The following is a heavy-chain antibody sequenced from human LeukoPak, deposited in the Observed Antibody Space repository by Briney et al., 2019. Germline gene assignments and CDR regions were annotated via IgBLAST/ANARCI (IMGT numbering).Heavy chain of an antibody. CDR2: ITGSDGST. J-gene: IGHJ4*02. V-gene: IGHV3-23*01. CDR3: AKVWGSLSVLDY. Sequence: GGSLRLSCAASGFTFSNYDMTWVRQAPGKGLEWVSGITGSDGSTYYADSVKGRFSISRDNSKNTLYLQMNSLRAEDTAVCYCAKVWGSLSVLDYWGQGTLVTVSS. D-gene: IGHD3-16*01. CDR1: GFTFSNYD.